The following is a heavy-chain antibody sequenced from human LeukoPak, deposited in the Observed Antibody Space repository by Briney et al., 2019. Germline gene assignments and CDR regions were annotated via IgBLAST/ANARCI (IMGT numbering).Heavy chain of an antibody. J-gene: IGHJ6*02. CDR1: GFAFSSYG. D-gene: IGHD2-15*01. CDR3: AKGNGGYCRGGTCHHYYYGMDV. CDR2: ISYDGSNK. Sequence: GGSLRLSCAASGFAFSSYGIHWVRQAPGKGLEWVAVISYDGSNKYYADSVKGRFTISRDNSKNTLFLQMNSLRLEDTAVYSCAKGNGGYCRGGTCHHYYYGMDVWGLGTTVTVS. V-gene: IGHV3-30*18.